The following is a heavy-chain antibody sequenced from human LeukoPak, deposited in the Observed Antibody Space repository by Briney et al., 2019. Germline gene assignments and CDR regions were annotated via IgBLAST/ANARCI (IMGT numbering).Heavy chain of an antibody. V-gene: IGHV3-7*01. CDR2: IKQDGSEE. CDR1: GITSRGYW. Sequence: GSLRLSCAVSGITSRGYWMSWVRQAPGKGLEWVANIKQDGSEEDHVDSVKGRFTISRDNAKNSLYLQLNSLTVEDTAVYYCVRVTRLFYFDYWGQGTLVTVSS. J-gene: IGHJ4*02. CDR3: VRVTRLFYFDY.